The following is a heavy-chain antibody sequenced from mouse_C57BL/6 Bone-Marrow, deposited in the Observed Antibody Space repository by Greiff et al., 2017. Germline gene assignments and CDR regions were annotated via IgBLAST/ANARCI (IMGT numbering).Heavy chain of an antibody. CDR3: ARHYFDY. V-gene: IGHV1-69*01. J-gene: IGHJ2*01. Sequence: QVQLQQPGAELVMPGASVKLSCKASGYTFTSYWMHWVKQRPGQGLEWIGEIDPSDSYPNYNQKFKVKSTLTVDKSSSTAYMQLSSLTSEDSAVYYCARHYFDYWGQGTTLTVSS. CDR2: IDPSDSYP. CDR1: GYTFTSYW.